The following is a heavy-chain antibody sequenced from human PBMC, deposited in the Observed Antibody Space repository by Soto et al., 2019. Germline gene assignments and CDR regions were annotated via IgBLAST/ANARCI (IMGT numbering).Heavy chain of an antibody. D-gene: IGHD2-15*01. V-gene: IGHV3-74*01. CDR1: GFTFSSYW. Sequence: GGSLRLSCAASGFTFSSYWMHWVRQAPGKGLVWVSRFNSDGSGTSYADSVKGRFTISRDNAKNTLYLQMNSLRAEDTAVYYCARDPVVVVAAVDYYYYGMEVWGQGTTVTVSS. CDR2: FNSDGSGT. CDR3: ARDPVVVVAAVDYYYYGMEV. J-gene: IGHJ6*02.